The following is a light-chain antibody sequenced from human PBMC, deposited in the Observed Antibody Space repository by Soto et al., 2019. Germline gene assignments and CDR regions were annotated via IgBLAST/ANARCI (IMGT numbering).Light chain of an antibody. CDR3: QQYDTYSMYT. CDR1: QSIGTW. Sequence: DIQITPSPSTLSASVGDRVTITCRASQSIGTWLAWYQQKPGKAPKLLIYDASTLESGVPSRFSGSGSGTEFTLIISSLKPDDFATYYCQQYDTYSMYTVGQGTKVDSK. V-gene: IGKV1-5*01. CDR2: DAS. J-gene: IGKJ2*01.